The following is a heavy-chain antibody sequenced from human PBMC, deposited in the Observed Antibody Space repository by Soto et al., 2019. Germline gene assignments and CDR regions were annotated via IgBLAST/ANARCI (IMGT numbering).Heavy chain of an antibody. Sequence: PGESLKISCKGSGYTFTDYWIGWVRQLPGKGLEWMGIIYPGDSDTRYSPSFQGHVTITVDKSTSTAYLQWSSLKASDTAMYYCARHGAQHSSSSDTLDYWGQGTLVTVSS. D-gene: IGHD6-6*01. V-gene: IGHV5-51*01. J-gene: IGHJ4*02. CDR2: IYPGDSDT. CDR3: ARHGAQHSSSSDTLDY. CDR1: GYTFTDYW.